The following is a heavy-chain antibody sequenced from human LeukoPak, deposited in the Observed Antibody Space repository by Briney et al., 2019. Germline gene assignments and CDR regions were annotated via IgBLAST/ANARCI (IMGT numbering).Heavy chain of an antibody. V-gene: IGHV3-30-3*01. J-gene: IGHJ4*02. CDR2: ISYDGSNK. Sequence: GRSLRLSCAASGFTFSSYAMHWVRQAPGKGLERVAVISYDGSNKYYADSVKGRFTISRDNSKNTLYLQMNSLRAEDTAVYYCAKVTTGGWPFDYWGQGTLVTVSS. D-gene: IGHD6-19*01. CDR1: GFTFSSYA. CDR3: AKVTTGGWPFDY.